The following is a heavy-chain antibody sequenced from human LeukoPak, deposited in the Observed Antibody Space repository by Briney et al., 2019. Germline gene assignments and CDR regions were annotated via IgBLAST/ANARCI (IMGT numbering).Heavy chain of an antibody. Sequence: SETLSLTCTVSGGSISSGGYYWSWLRQHPGKGLEWIGYIYYSGSTYYNPSLKSRVTISVDTSKNQFSLKLSFVTAADTAVYYCARVAGGVVTAGAFDIWGQGTMVTVSS. J-gene: IGHJ3*02. CDR2: IYYSGST. V-gene: IGHV4-31*03. CDR3: ARVAGGVVTAGAFDI. D-gene: IGHD2-21*02. CDR1: GGSISSGGYY.